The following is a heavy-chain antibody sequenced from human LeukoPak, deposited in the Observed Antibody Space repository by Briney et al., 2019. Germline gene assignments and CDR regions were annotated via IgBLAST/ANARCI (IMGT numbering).Heavy chain of an antibody. V-gene: IGHV3-48*03. J-gene: IGHJ4*02. CDR2: ISNSGDII. D-gene: IGHD5-18*01. CDR1: GFTFSGYE. Sequence: HSGGSLRLSCAASGFTFSGYEMNWVRQAPGKGLEWVSYISNSGDIIYYADSVKGRFTMSRDNAKNSLYLQMNSLRAEDTAVYYCARVPRGGAMVTLGLDYWGQGTLVTVSS. CDR3: ARVPRGGAMVTLGLDY.